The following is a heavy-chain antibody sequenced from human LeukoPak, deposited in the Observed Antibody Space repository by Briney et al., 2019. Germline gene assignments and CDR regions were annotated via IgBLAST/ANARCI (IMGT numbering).Heavy chain of an antibody. CDR1: GGSISSGGYS. CDR2: IYHSGST. V-gene: IGHV4-30-2*01. D-gene: IGHD3-22*01. J-gene: IGHJ4*02. Sequence: SETLSLTCAVSGGSISSGGYSWSWIRQPPGKGLEWIGYIYHSGSTYYNPSLKSRVTISVDRSKNQFSLKLSSVTAADTAANYCARGRGVPYYYDSSGYYPADYWGQGTLVTVSS. CDR3: ARGRGVPYYYDSSGYYPADY.